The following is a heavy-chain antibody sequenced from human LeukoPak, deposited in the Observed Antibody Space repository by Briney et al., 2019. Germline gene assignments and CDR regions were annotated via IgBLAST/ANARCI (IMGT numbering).Heavy chain of an antibody. J-gene: IGHJ5*02. V-gene: IGHV3-30*19. CDR3: ARDPGRYCSSTSCPGGNWFDP. CDR1: GYTFSTYG. D-gene: IGHD2-2*01. CDR2: ISYDGSNK. Sequence: GGSLRLSCAASGYTFSTYGMHWVRQAPGKGLKWVAVISYDGSNKYYADSVKGRFTISRDNSKNTLYLQMNSLRAEDTAVYYCARDPGRYCSSTSCPGGNWFDPWGQGTLVTVSS.